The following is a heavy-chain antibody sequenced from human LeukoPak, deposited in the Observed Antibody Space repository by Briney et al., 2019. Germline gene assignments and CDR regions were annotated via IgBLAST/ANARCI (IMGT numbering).Heavy chain of an antibody. J-gene: IGHJ4*02. V-gene: IGHV3-48*03. CDR3: ASHGGYYDSSGYYRYFDY. Sequence: PGGSLRLSCAASGFTFSSYEMNWVRQAPGKGLEWVSYISSSGSTIYYADPVKGRFTISRDNAKNSLYLQMNSLRAEDTAVYYCASHGGYYDSSGYYRYFDYWGQGTLVTVSS. CDR2: ISSSGSTI. D-gene: IGHD3-22*01. CDR1: GFTFSSYE.